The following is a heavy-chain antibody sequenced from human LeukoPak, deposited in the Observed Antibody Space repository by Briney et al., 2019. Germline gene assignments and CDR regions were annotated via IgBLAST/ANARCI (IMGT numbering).Heavy chain of an antibody. Sequence: GATVKVSCKASGYTFTGYYMHWVRQAPGQGLEWMGWISAYNGNTNYAQKLQGRVTMTTDTSTTTAYMELRSLRSDDTAVYYCAIVGATYHFDYWGQGTLVTV. CDR1: GYTFTGYY. CDR2: ISAYNGNT. V-gene: IGHV1-18*04. J-gene: IGHJ4*02. D-gene: IGHD1-26*01. CDR3: AIVGATYHFDY.